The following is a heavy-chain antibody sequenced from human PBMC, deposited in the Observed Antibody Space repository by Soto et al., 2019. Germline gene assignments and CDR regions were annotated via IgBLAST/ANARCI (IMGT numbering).Heavy chain of an antibody. CDR1: GFTFSSYA. CDR2: ISGSGGST. CDR3: RFWSGYHTEFDY. D-gene: IGHD3-3*01. J-gene: IGHJ4*02. Sequence: GGSLRLSCAASGFTFSSYAMSWVRQAPGKGLEWVSAISGSGGSTYYADSVKGRFTISRDNSKNTLYLQMNSLRAEDTAVYYPRFWSGYHTEFDYWGQGTLVTVSS. V-gene: IGHV3-23*01.